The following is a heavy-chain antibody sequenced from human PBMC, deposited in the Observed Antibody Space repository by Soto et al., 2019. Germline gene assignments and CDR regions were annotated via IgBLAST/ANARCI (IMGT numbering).Heavy chain of an antibody. CDR1: GFTFSSYA. CDR2: ISYDGSNK. CDR3: ARDRPSPYCSSTSCSSYFDY. Sequence: GGSLRLSCAASGFTFSSYAMQWVRQAPGKGLEWVAVISYDGSNKYYADSVKGRFTISRDNSKNTLYLQMNSLRAEDTAVYYCARDRPSPYCSSTSCSSYFDYWGQGTMVTVYS. J-gene: IGHJ4*02. V-gene: IGHV3-30-3*01. D-gene: IGHD2-2*01.